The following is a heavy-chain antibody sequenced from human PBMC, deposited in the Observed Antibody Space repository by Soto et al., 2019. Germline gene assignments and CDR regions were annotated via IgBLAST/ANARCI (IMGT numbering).Heavy chain of an antibody. CDR1: GFSLSTSGVG. CDR3: AHVFTSLAPFDS. V-gene: IGHV2-5*02. Sequence: SGPTLVNPTQTLTLTCPFSGFSLSTSGVGVGWIRQPPGKALEWLGFIYWDEDKRYSPSLKSRLTITKDTSKSQVVLTMTNMDPVDTATYYCAHVFTSLAPFDSWGQGTLVTAPQ. CDR2: IYWDEDK. D-gene: IGHD3-10*02. J-gene: IGHJ4*02.